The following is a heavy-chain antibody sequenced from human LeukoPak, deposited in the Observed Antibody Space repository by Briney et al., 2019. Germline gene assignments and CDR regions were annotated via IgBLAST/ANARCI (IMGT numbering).Heavy chain of an antibody. CDR1: GYTFTSYY. CDR3: ARDSSPRLYCSGGSCYPNIFDY. Sequence: ASVKVSCKASGYTFTSYYMHWVRQAPGQGLEWMGITNPSGGSTSYAQKFQGRVTMTRDMSTSTVYMELSSLRSEDTAVYYCARDSSPRLYCSGGSCYPNIFDYWGQGTLVTVSS. D-gene: IGHD2-15*01. CDR2: TNPSGGST. V-gene: IGHV1-46*01. J-gene: IGHJ4*02.